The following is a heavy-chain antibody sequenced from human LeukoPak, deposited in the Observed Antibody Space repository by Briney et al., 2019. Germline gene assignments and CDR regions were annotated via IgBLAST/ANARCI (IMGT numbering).Heavy chain of an antibody. CDR1: GYTFTSYD. V-gene: IGHV1-8*01. D-gene: IGHD6-13*01. J-gene: IGHJ4*02. CDR3: ARGHFEILKIAAAGLRNTVADDY. CDR2: MNPNSGNT. Sequence: ASVKVSCKASGYTFTSYDINWVRQATGQGLEWMGWMNPNSGNTGYAQKFQGRVTMTRNTSISTAYMELSSLRSEDTAVYYCARGHFEILKIAAAGLRNTVADDYWGQGTLVTVSS.